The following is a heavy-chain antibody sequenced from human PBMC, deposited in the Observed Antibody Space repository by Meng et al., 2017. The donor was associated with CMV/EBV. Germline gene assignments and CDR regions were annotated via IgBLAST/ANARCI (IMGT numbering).Heavy chain of an antibody. CDR2: ISWDGGST. J-gene: IGHJ6*02. Sequence: GGSLRLSCAASGFTFDDYAMHWVRQAPGKGLEWVSLISWDGGSTYYADSVKGRFTISRDNSKNSLYLQMNSLRAEDTALYYCAKGGVYCSGGSSLCGMDVWGQGTTVTVSS. CDR3: AKGGVYCSGGSSLCGMDV. D-gene: IGHD2-15*01. CDR1: GFTFDDYA. V-gene: IGHV3-43D*03.